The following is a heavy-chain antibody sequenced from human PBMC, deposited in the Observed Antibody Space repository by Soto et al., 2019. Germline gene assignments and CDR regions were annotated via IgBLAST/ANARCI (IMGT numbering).Heavy chain of an antibody. CDR3: AKDHTSSGWIGFDY. D-gene: IGHD6-19*01. J-gene: IGHJ4*02. CDR2: ISWDGGST. V-gene: IGHV3-43*01. Sequence: EVQLVESGGVVVQPGGSLRLSCAASGFTFDDYTMHWVRQAPGKGLEWVSLISWDGGSTYYADSVKGRFTISRDNSKNSLYLQMNSLRTEDTALYYCAKDHTSSGWIGFDYWGQGTLVTVSS. CDR1: GFTFDDYT.